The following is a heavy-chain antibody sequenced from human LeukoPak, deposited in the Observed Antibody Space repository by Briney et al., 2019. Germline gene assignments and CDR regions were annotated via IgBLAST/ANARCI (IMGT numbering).Heavy chain of an antibody. CDR1: GGSISNYY. D-gene: IGHD3-10*01. Sequence: SEALSLTCTVSGGSISNYYWSWIRQPPGKGLEWIGYIYYSGSTNYNPSLKSRVTISVDTSKNQFSLKLSSVTAADTAVYYCARNKFGESTFDYWGQGTLVTVSS. CDR2: IYYSGST. J-gene: IGHJ4*02. V-gene: IGHV4-59*01. CDR3: ARNKFGESTFDY.